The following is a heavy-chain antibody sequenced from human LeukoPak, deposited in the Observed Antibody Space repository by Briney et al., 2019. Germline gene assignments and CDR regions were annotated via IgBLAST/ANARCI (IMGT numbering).Heavy chain of an antibody. CDR2: ISSGSSYI. Sequence: GGSLRLSCAASGLTFSTYSMHGVRQAPGKGLEWVSSISSGSSYIYYADSVKGRFTISRDNAKNSLYLQMNSLRAEDTAVYYCDPPGPGAFDIWGQGTMVTVSS. V-gene: IGHV3-21*01. CDR3: DPPGPGAFDI. D-gene: IGHD3-10*01. J-gene: IGHJ3*02. CDR1: GLTFSTYS.